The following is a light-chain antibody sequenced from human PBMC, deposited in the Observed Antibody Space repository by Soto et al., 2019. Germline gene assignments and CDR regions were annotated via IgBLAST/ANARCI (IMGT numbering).Light chain of an antibody. V-gene: IGKV1-17*01. J-gene: IGKJ3*01. CDR3: LQHNSYPFT. Sequence: DIQMTQSPSSLSVSVGDRVTITCRASQDIRSDLGWLQQKPGKAPKRLIYAASTLESGVPSRFSGSRSGTEFTLTISSLQPEDFATYYCLQHNSYPFTFGPGTKVDIK. CDR1: QDIRSD. CDR2: AAS.